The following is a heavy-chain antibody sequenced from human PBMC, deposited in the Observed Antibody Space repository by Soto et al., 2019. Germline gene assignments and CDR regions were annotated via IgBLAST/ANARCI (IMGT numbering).Heavy chain of an antibody. D-gene: IGHD1-26*01. CDR2: INHSGST. V-gene: IGHV4-34*01. CDR1: GGSFSGYY. Sequence: TSETLSLTCAVYGGSFSGYYWSWIRQPPGKGLEWIGEINHSGSTNYNPSLKSRVTILVDTSKNQFSLKLSSVTAADTAVYYCARGLATIVGAIYYYYYGMDVWGQGTTVTVSS. J-gene: IGHJ6*02. CDR3: ARGLATIVGAIYYYYYGMDV.